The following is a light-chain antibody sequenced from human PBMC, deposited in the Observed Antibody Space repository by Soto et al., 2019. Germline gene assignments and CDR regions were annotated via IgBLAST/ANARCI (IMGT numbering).Light chain of an antibody. CDR1: QSVGSN. V-gene: IGKV3-15*01. J-gene: IGKJ1*01. CDR2: GAS. Sequence: EIVMTQSPATLSVSPGERATLSCRASQSVGSNLAWYQQKPGQAPRLLIYGASTRATGIPARFSGSWSGTEFTLTISSLQSEDFAIYFCQQYNNWPPDRTFGQGTKGEIK. CDR3: QQYNNWPPDRT.